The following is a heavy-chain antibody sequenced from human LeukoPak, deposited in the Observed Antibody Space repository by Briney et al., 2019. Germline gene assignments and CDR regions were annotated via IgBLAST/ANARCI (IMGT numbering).Heavy chain of an antibody. D-gene: IGHD2-2*01. CDR2: IKTDVSTT. J-gene: IGHJ4*02. CDR1: GFTFSSSW. CDR3: ARGNQQLPRSTPDY. Sequence: AGGSLRLSCAVSGFTFSSSWMHWVRQAPGKGLVWVSHIKTDVSTTAYADSVKGRFTISRDNAKNTLYLQMNSLRAEDTGVYYCARGNQQLPRSTPDYWGQGTLVTVSS. V-gene: IGHV3-74*01.